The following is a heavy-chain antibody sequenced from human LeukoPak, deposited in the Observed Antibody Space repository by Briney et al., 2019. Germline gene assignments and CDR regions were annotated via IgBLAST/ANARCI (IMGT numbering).Heavy chain of an antibody. V-gene: IGHV3-15*01. CDR1: GFTFSNAW. D-gene: IGHD3-3*01. Sequence: GGSLRLSCAASGFTFSNAWMSWVRQAPGKGLEWVGRIKSKPDGGTTDYAAPVKGRFTISRDDSKNTLYLQMNSLKTEDTAVYYCTTFTIFGRPGYFDLWGRGTLATVSS. J-gene: IGHJ2*01. CDR2: IKSKPDGGTT. CDR3: TTFTIFGRPGYFDL.